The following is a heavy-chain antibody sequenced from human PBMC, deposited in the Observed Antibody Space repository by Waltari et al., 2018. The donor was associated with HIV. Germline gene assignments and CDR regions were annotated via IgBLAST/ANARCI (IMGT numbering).Heavy chain of an antibody. CDR2: MNPNGGAT. J-gene: IGHJ4*02. D-gene: IGHD1-20*01. Sequence: QVQLVQSGAEVKRPGASVKVSCKASGYSFLDHYVFWVRQVPGPGLEWMGWMNPNGGATNYAQKVQGRISMTRDTSITTAYMELSGRTSDDTAIFYCVRDRGFNWNGDVWGQGTLVTVSS. CDR1: GYSFLDHY. CDR3: VRDRGFNWNGDV. V-gene: IGHV1-2*02.